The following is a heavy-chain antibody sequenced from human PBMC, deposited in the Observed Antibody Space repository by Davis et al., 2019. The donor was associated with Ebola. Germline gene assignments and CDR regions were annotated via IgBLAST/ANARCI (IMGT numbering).Heavy chain of an antibody. CDR3: ARGTTVIYYYYYGMDV. Sequence: SETLSLTCAVYGGSFSGYYWSWIRQPPGKGLGWIGEVDHSGSTNYNPSFKSRVTISVDTSKNQFSLKLSSVTAADTAVYYCARGTTVIYYYYYGMDVWGQGTTVTVSS. D-gene: IGHD4-17*01. V-gene: IGHV4-34*01. CDR2: VDHSGST. CDR1: GGSFSGYY. J-gene: IGHJ6*02.